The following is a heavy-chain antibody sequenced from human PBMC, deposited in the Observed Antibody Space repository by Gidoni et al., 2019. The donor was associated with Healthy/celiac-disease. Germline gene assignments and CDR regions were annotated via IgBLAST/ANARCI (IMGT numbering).Heavy chain of an antibody. Sequence: QVQLVQSGAEVKKPGASVKVSCKASGYTFTSYGISWVRQAPGQGLEWMGWISAYNGNTNYAQKLQGRVTMTTDTSTSTAYMELRSLRSDDTAVYYCAREYPRARYYYDSSGYYYWGQGTLVTVSS. CDR3: AREYPRARYYYDSSGYYY. D-gene: IGHD3-22*01. J-gene: IGHJ4*02. CDR2: ISAYNGNT. CDR1: GYTFTSYG. V-gene: IGHV1-18*01.